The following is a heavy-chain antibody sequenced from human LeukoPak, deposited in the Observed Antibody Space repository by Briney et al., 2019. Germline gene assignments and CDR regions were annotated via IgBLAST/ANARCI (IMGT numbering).Heavy chain of an antibody. CDR3: ARETDYVWGSYGWFDP. CDR1: GYTFTGYY. Sequence: ASVKVSCKASGYTFTGYYMHWVRQAPGQGLEWMGRINPNSGGTNYAQKSQGRVTMTRDTSISTAYMELSRLRSDDTAVYYCARETDYVWGSYGWFDPWGQGTLVTVSS. J-gene: IGHJ5*02. D-gene: IGHD3-16*01. V-gene: IGHV1-2*06. CDR2: INPNSGGT.